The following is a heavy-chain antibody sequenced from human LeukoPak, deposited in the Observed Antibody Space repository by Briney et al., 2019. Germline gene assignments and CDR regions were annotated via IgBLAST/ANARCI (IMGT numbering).Heavy chain of an antibody. Sequence: GGSLRLSCAASGFTFNNYAMSWVRQAPGKGLEWVSPISGSGGSTYYADSVKGRFTISRDNSKNTLHLQMNSLRAEDTAVYYCAKNGNYYDSSGYDYFDYWGQGTLVTVSS. D-gene: IGHD3-22*01. J-gene: IGHJ4*02. CDR1: GFTFNNYA. CDR2: ISGSGGST. CDR3: AKNGNYYDSSGYDYFDY. V-gene: IGHV3-23*01.